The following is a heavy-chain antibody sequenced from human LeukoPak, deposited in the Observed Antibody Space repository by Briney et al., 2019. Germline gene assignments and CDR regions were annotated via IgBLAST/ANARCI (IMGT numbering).Heavy chain of an antibody. J-gene: IGHJ4*02. Sequence: GGSLRLSCAASGFTFSSYGMHWVRQAPGKGLEWVAYIKQDGSEKHYVDSVKGRFTISRDNAKNSLYLQMNSLRAEDTAVYYCARDRLGTWYYFDSWGQGSLVTVSS. V-gene: IGHV3-7*01. CDR2: IKQDGSEK. D-gene: IGHD6-13*01. CDR3: ARDRLGTWYYFDS. CDR1: GFTFSSYG.